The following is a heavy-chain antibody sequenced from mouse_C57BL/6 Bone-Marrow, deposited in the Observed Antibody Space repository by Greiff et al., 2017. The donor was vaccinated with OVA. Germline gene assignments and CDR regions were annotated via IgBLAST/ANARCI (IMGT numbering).Heavy chain of an antibody. Sequence: EVQLQESGGDLVKPGGSLKLSCAASGFTFSSYGMSWVRQTPDKRLEWVATISSGGSYTYYPDSVKGRFTISRDNAKHTLYLQMSSLKSEDTAMYCCARRRYGYDGAYWGQGTLVTVSA. J-gene: IGHJ3*01. CDR1: GFTFSSYG. CDR2: ISSGGSYT. D-gene: IGHD2-2*01. V-gene: IGHV5-6*01. CDR3: ARRRYGYDGAY.